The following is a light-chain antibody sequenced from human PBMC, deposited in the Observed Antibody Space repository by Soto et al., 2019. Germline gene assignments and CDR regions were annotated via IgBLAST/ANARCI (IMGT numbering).Light chain of an antibody. Sequence: EIVLMQSPGTLSLSPGKGATLSCRASQSVNSNYLAWYQQKPSQAPTVLIFDTSRRATGVPDRFSGSGSGTDFTLTISRLEPDDFAVYYCQQYGSSQFTFGPGTKVNIK. CDR1: QSVNSNY. CDR3: QQYGSSQFT. J-gene: IGKJ3*01. CDR2: DTS. V-gene: IGKV3-20*01.